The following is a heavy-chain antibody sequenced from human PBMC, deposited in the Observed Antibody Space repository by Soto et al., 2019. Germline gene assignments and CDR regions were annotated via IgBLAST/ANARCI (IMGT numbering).Heavy chain of an antibody. V-gene: IGHV3-21*01. Sequence: PGGSLRLSCAASGFNFSSYSMNWVRQAPGKGLEWVSSISSSSSYIYYADSVKGRFTISRDNAKNSLYLQMNSLRAEDTAVYYCARDFDQLRYYYGMDVWGQGTTVTVSS. CDR2: ISSSSSYI. D-gene: IGHD2-2*01. CDR1: GFNFSSYS. CDR3: ARDFDQLRYYYGMDV. J-gene: IGHJ6*02.